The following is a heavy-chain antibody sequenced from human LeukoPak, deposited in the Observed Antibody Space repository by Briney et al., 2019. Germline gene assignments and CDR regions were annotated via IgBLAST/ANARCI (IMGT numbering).Heavy chain of an antibody. CDR2: IYYSGST. V-gene: IGHV4-59*01. CDR1: GGSISSYY. Sequence: SETLSLTCTVSGGSISSYYWNWIRQPPGKGLEWIGYIYYSGSTNYNPSLKSRVTISVDTSKNQFSLQLSSMTAADTAVYYCARVRLLFGSRSFYFDYWGQGTLVTVSS. CDR3: ARVRLLFGSRSFYFDY. J-gene: IGHJ4*02. D-gene: IGHD3-10*01.